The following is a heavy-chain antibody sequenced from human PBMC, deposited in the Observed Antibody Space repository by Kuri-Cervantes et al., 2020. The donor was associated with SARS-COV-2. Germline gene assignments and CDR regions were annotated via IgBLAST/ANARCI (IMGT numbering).Heavy chain of an antibody. V-gene: IGHV4-31*02. CDR1: GDSISSDGHF. CDR3: ARDTRLGCSGTGCYSFFDY. Sequence: SCTVSGDSISSDGHFWTWIRQPPGKGLGWIGYIYSSGTSHYNPSLKSRVTISVDTSKNKFPLNLSSVTAADTAVYYCARDTRLGCSGTGCYSFFDYWGQGTLVTVSS. D-gene: IGHD2-2*01. CDR2: IYSSGTS. J-gene: IGHJ4*02.